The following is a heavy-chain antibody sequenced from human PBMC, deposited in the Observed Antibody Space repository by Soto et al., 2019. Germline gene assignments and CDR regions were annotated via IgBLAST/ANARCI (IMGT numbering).Heavy chain of an antibody. Sequence: ASVKVSCKASGYTFTSYGISWVRQAPGQGLEWMGWISAYNGNTNYAQKLQGRVTMTTDTSTSTAYMELRSLRSDDTAVYYCARDHGVAARKPLPYYYYMDVWGKGTTVTVSS. V-gene: IGHV1-18*01. D-gene: IGHD6-6*01. CDR3: ARDHGVAARKPLPYYYYMDV. CDR1: GYTFTSYG. J-gene: IGHJ6*03. CDR2: ISAYNGNT.